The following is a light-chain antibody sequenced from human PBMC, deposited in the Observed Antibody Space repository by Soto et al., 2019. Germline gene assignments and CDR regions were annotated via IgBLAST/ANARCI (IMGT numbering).Light chain of an antibody. CDR1: SSNIGAGFD. CDR3: QSYDSSLSGSV. J-gene: IGLJ2*01. CDR2: GNS. V-gene: IGLV1-40*01. Sequence: QAVVTQPPSVSGAPGQRVTISCTGSSSNIGAGFDVLWYQQLPGTAPKLLMYGNSNRPSGVRDRFSGSKSGTSASLAITGLQAEDEADYYCQSYDSSLSGSVFGGGTKLTVL.